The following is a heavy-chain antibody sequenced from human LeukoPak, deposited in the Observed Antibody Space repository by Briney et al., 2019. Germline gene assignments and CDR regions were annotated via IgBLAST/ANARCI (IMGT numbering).Heavy chain of an antibody. CDR1: GASISSYY. D-gene: IGHD4-11*01. Sequence: KPSETLSLTCSVSGASISSYYWSWMRQPPGKGLEWIGYISNSGSTNYNPSLKSRVTISVDTSKNQFSLKLSSVTAADTAVYYCARSLYYSNLDYWGQGTLVTVSS. CDR2: ISNSGST. V-gene: IGHV4-4*08. J-gene: IGHJ4*02. CDR3: ARSLYYSNLDY.